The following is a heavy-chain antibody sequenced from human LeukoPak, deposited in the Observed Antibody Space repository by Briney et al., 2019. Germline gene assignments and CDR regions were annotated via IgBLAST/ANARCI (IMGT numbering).Heavy chain of an antibody. CDR3: ARHLLEGGPKDAFDI. J-gene: IGHJ3*02. CDR2: IYTSGST. V-gene: IGHV4-4*07. CDR1: GGSISSYY. Sequence: SETLSLTCTVSGGSISSYYWSWIRQPAGKGLEWIGRIYTSGSTNYNPSLKSRVTMSVDTSKNQFSLKLSSVTAADTAVYYCARHLLEGGPKDAFDIWGQGTMVTVSS. D-gene: IGHD3-16*01.